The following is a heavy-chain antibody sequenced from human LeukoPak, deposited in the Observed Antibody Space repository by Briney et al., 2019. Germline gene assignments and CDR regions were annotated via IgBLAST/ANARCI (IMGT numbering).Heavy chain of an antibody. J-gene: IGHJ4*02. Sequence: PSETLSLTCAVYSGSFSGYYWSWIRQPPGKGLEWIGEINHSGSTNYNASLKSRVTISVDTSKNQFSLKLSSVTAADTAVYYCARGNGQYDYVWGSYRPFDYWGQGTLVTVSS. D-gene: IGHD3-16*02. CDR3: ARGNGQYDYVWGSYRPFDY. CDR2: INHSGST. CDR1: SGSFSGYY. V-gene: IGHV4-34*01.